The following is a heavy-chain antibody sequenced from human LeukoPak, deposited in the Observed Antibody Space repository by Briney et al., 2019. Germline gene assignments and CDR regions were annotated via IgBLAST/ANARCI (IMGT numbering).Heavy chain of an antibody. CDR3: ARSGRGGAFDI. V-gene: IGHV3-74*01. CDR1: GFTLSSYW. CDR2: IYREGSRT. J-gene: IGHJ3*02. Sequence: GGSLRLSCAGSGFTLSSYWMRWVRQGPGKGLGWVSRIYREGSRTTYADSVRGRCTISGDNAKNTLYLQMNSLRADDTAVYYCARSGRGGAFDIWGQGTMVTVSS. D-gene: IGHD1-26*01.